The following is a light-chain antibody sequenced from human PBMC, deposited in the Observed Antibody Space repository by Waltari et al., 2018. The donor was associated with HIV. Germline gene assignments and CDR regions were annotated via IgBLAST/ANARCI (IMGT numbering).Light chain of an antibody. V-gene: IGKV4-1*01. CDR2: WAS. J-gene: IGKJ5*01. CDR3: QQHYDSPIT. CDR1: QSVLYSSNHKNY. Sequence: DIVMTQSPDSLAVSLGERATINCKSSQSVLYSSNHKNYLAWYQQKSGQPPKLLISWASTRESGVPDRFSGSGSGTDFTLTISSLQAEDVAVYYCQQHYDSPITFGQGTRLEIK.